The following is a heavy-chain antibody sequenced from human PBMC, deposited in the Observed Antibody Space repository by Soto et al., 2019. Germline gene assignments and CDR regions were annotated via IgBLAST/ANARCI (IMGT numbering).Heavy chain of an antibody. D-gene: IGHD3-3*01. CDR3: ARASWGRRARITIFGVVIISGAWFDP. Sequence: ASVKVSCKASGYTFTSYDINWVRQATGQGLEWMGWMNPNSGNTGYAQKFQGRVTMTRNTSISTAYMELSSLRSEDTAVYYCARASWGRRARITIFGVVIISGAWFDPWGQGTLVTVSS. V-gene: IGHV1-8*01. CDR2: MNPNSGNT. CDR1: GYTFTSYD. J-gene: IGHJ5*02.